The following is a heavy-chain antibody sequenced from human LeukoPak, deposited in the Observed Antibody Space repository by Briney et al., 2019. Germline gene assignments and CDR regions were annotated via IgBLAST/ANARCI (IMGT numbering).Heavy chain of an antibody. D-gene: IGHD2-2*01. J-gene: IGHJ5*02. Sequence: PSETLSLTCAVSGYSISSGYYWGWIRQPPGKGLEWIGSIYHSGSTYYNPSLKSRVTISVDPSKNQFSLKLSSVTAADTAVYYCAREVYCSSTSCYGRRYWFDPWGQGTLVTVSS. V-gene: IGHV4-38-2*02. CDR3: AREVYCSSTSCYGRRYWFDP. CDR2: IYHSGST. CDR1: GYSISSGYY.